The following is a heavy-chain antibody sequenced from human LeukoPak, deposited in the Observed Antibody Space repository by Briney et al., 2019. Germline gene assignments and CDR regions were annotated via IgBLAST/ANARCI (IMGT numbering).Heavy chain of an antibody. CDR3: SRDRSLIGGDFDI. CDR1: GFTVSSNY. Sequence: GGSLRLSCAASGFTVSSNYMSCVRQAPGKGLEWVSVIYSGGSTYYADSVKGRFTISRYDSKNTLYLQMNSLRAEDTAVYYCSRDRSLIGGDFDIWGQGTMVTVSS. V-gene: IGHV3-53*01. CDR2: IYSGGST. D-gene: IGHD3-16*02. J-gene: IGHJ3*02.